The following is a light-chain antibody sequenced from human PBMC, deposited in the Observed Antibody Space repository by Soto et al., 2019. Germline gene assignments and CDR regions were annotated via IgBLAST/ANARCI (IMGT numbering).Light chain of an antibody. Sequence: DIQMAQSPSSLSASVGDRVTIACRASQTIHRYLNWYQKKPGKAPSVMIYAAYSLQSGVPSRFSGSGSGTEFNLTISSLQPEDFAPYSCQKSYSSTWTFGQGNTVDVK. J-gene: IGKJ1*01. V-gene: IGKV1-39*01. CDR1: QTIHRY. CDR2: AAY. CDR3: QKSYSSTWT.